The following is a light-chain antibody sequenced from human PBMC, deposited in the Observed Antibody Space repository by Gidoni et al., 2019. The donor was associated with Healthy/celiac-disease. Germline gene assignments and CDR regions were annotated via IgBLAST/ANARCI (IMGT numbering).Light chain of an antibody. Sequence: PAPLSLSPSPCATRSCRASQRVSGYLAWYPPEPGQAPILLILAASTGASGIPARFRRSASGTDFALTRSSLASEDFSVYCCQKRSHWPPITCGQATRLEIK. CDR1: QRVSGY. J-gene: IGKJ5*01. V-gene: IGKV3-11*01. CDR2: AAS. CDR3: QKRSHWPPIT.